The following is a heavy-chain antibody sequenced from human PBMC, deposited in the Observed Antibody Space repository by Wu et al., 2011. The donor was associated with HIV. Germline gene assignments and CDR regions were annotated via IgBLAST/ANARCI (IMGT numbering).Heavy chain of an antibody. CDR2: ISAYSGNT. Sequence: QVQLVQSGAEVKKPGASVKVSCKASGYTFNTYGVSWVRQAPGQGLEWMGWISAYSGNTNYAQKFQGRVTMTTDTPTNTAYMELKSLRSDDTAVYYCARVQGPHDVFDIWGQGTMVTVSS. J-gene: IGHJ3*02. CDR3: ARVQGPHDVFDI. V-gene: IGHV1-18*01. CDR1: GYTFNTYG.